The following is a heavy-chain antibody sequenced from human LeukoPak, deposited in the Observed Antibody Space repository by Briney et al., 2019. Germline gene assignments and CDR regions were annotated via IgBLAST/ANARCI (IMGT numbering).Heavy chain of an antibody. CDR3: AKDSAYSSGWPSDY. Sequence: GGSLRLSCAASGFTFSSYEMNWVRQAPGKGLEWVSYISSSGSTIYYADSVKGRFTISRDNAKNSLYLQMNSLRAEDTAVYYCAKDSAYSSGWPSDYWGQGTLVTVSS. V-gene: IGHV3-48*03. CDR1: GFTFSSYE. J-gene: IGHJ4*02. CDR2: ISSSGSTI. D-gene: IGHD6-19*01.